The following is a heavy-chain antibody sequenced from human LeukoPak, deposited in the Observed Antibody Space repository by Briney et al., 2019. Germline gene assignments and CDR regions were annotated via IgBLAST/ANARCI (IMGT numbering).Heavy chain of an antibody. Sequence: PSETLSLTCAVYGGSFSGYYWSWIRQPPGKGLEWIGEINHSGSTNYNPPLKSRVTISVDTSKDQFSLKLSSVTAADTAVYYCARGIARAAMATPFDYWGQGTLVTVSS. CDR1: GGSFSGYY. V-gene: IGHV4-34*01. J-gene: IGHJ4*02. CDR3: ARGIARAAMATPFDY. CDR2: INHSGST. D-gene: IGHD5-18*01.